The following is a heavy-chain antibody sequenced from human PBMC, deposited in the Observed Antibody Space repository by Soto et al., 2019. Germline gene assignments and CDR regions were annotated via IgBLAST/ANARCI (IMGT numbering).Heavy chain of an antibody. Sequence: QVQMEQSGAEVRRPGASVNVSCKASGYSFISHGISWVRQAPGQGLEWMGWINPYNGNTNYAQKFQDRVTLNTDKTTSTAYMELRSLRADDTALYYCARSPRISRAGDVWAKGTAVVVSS. CDR2: INPYNGNT. J-gene: IGHJ6*03. V-gene: IGHV1-18*01. CDR3: ARSPRISRAGDV. D-gene: IGHD6-19*01. CDR1: GYSFISHG.